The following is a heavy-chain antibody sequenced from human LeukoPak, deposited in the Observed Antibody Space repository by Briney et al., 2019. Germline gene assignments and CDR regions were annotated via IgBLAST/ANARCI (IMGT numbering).Heavy chain of an antibody. D-gene: IGHD3-22*01. CDR3: ASTYDSSGYYQFDY. V-gene: IGHV4-34*01. Sequence: PSETLSLTCAVYGGSFSGYYWSWICQPPGKGLEWIGEINHSGNTNYNPSLKSRVTISVDTSKNQFSLKLSSVTAADTAVYYCASTYDSSGYYQFDYWGQGTLVTVSS. CDR2: INHSGNT. CDR1: GGSFSGYY. J-gene: IGHJ4*02.